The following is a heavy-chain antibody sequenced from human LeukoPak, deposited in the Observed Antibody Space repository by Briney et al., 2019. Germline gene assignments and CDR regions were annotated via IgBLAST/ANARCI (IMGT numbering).Heavy chain of an antibody. CDR1: GYTFTSYG. CDR3: ARDLAGWFGELLPDY. V-gene: IGHV1-18*04. Sequence: GASVKVSCKASGYTFTSYGISWVRQAPGQGLEWMGWISAYNGNTNYAQKLQGRVTMTTDTFTSTAYMELRSLRSDDTAVYYCARDLAGWFGELLPDYWGQGTLVTVSS. D-gene: IGHD3-10*01. J-gene: IGHJ4*02. CDR2: ISAYNGNT.